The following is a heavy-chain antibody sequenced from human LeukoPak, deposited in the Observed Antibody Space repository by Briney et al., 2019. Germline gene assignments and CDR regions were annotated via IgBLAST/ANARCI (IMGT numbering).Heavy chain of an antibody. D-gene: IGHD2-21*02. J-gene: IGHJ4*02. CDR2: ISSSSGSK. CDR1: RFTFNSET. Sequence: GGPLRLSCAASRFTFNSETMNWVRQAPGKGLKWLSSISSSSGSKYYADAVRGRFIISRDNAKSSLFLQMNSLRVEDTAVYYCVRGDRRDFWGQGTLVTVSS. V-gene: IGHV3-21*01. CDR3: VRGDRRDF.